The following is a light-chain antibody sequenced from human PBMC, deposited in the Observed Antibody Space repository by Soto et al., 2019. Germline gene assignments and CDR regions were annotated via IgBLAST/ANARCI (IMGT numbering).Light chain of an antibody. J-gene: IGKJ1*01. CDR3: QQYKSYSPWT. CDR2: DAS. CDR1: QSSSSW. Sequence: DIQMPQSPSTLSASVGDRVTTIRRASQSSSSWLAWYQQKPGKAPKLLIYDASSLESGVPSRFSGIVSGTEFILTIRSLQPEDLATYDGQQYKSYSPWTGGQGTKVDIK. V-gene: IGKV1-5*02.